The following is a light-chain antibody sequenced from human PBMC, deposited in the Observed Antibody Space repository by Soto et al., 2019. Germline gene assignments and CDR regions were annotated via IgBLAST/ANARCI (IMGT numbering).Light chain of an antibody. CDR1: QSVTGSY. CDR3: QRYGITPPVT. V-gene: IGKV3-20*01. Sequence: EIVLTQSPGTLSLSPGERATLFCRASQSVTGSYLAWYQQKPGQAPSLLIYGASSRATGIPDRFSGSGSGTYFTRTISRLEPEDFTVYYCQRYGITPPVTFGGGTNVIIK. J-gene: IGKJ4*01. CDR2: GAS.